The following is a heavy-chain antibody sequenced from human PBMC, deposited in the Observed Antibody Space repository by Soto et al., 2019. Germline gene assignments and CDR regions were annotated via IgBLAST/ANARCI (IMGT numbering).Heavy chain of an antibody. J-gene: IGHJ5*02. CDR3: ATAYYYGSGSYYNVGWFDP. D-gene: IGHD3-10*01. Sequence: ASVKVSCKASGYTFTSYGISWVRQAPGQGLEWMGWISAYNGNTNYAQKLQGRVTMTEDTSTDTAYMELSSLRSEDTAVYYCATAYYYGSGSYYNVGWFDPWGQGTLVTVSS. V-gene: IGHV1-18*01. CDR1: GYTFTSYG. CDR2: ISAYNGNT.